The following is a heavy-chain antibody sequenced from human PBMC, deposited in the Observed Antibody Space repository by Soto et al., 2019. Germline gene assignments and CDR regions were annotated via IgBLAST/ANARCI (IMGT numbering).Heavy chain of an antibody. CDR1: GYTFTSYA. CDR3: ASISGSYAHYYYGMDV. Sequence: ASVKVSCKASGYTFTSYAMHWVRQAPGQRLEWMGWINAGNGNTKYSQKFQGRVTITRDTSASTAYMELSSMRSEDTAVYYCASISGSYAHYYYGMDVWGQGTTVTVSS. J-gene: IGHJ6*02. D-gene: IGHD1-26*01. CDR2: INAGNGNT. V-gene: IGHV1-3*01.